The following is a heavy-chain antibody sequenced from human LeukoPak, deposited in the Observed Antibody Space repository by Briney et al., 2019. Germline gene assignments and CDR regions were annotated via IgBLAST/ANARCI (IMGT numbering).Heavy chain of an antibody. J-gene: IGHJ4*02. CDR2: VSYIGRT. V-gene: IGHV4-59*08. Sequence: SETLSFTCTVSGASISNYYWSWIRQPPGKGLECIGYVSYIGRTNHNPSLKSRVTISADTSKNQFSLKLTSVTAADTAVYYCARHERGAENLDYWGQGTLVTVSS. CDR1: GASISNYY. CDR3: ARHERGAENLDY. D-gene: IGHD1-1*01.